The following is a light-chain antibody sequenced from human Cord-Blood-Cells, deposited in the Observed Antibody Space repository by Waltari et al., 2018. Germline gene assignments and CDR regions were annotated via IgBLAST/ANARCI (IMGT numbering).Light chain of an antibody. Sequence: QSALTQPASVSGSPGPSITISCPGTSRDVGGYNYSSWYQPHPGKAPKLMIYDVSNRPSGVSNRFSGSKSGNTASLTISGLQAEDEADYYCSSYTSSSTYVVFGGGTKLTVL. CDR1: SRDVGGYNY. CDR3: SSYTSSSTYVV. V-gene: IGLV2-14*01. CDR2: DVS. J-gene: IGLJ2*01.